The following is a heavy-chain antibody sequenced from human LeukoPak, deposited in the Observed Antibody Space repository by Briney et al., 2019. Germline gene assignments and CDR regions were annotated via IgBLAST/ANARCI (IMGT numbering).Heavy chain of an antibody. J-gene: IGHJ4*02. CDR3: AKDIGSGWSFDY. CDR1: GFTFHNYA. CDR2: IKGNGDTT. Sequence: GGSLRLSCAASGFTFHNYAMHWVRQAPGKGLEWVSLIKGNGDTTYNADSVKGRYTISRDNSKNSLYLQINSLRTEDTALYYCAKDIGSGWSFDYWGQGTLVTVSS. V-gene: IGHV3-43*02. D-gene: IGHD6-19*01.